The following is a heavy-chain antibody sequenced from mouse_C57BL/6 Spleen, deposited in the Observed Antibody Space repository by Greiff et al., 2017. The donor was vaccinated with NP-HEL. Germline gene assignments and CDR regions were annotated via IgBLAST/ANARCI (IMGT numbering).Heavy chain of an antibody. CDR1: GYTFTSYW. CDR2: IDPSDSYT. CDR3: ARLIGYYGSSPYYFDY. D-gene: IGHD1-1*01. Sequence: VQLQQPGAELVRPGTSVKLSCKASGYTFTSYWMHWVKQRPGQGLEWIGVIDPSDSYTNYTQKFKGKSTLTVDTSSSTAYMQLSSLTSEYSAVYYCARLIGYYGSSPYYFDYWGQGTTLTVSS. J-gene: IGHJ2*01. V-gene: IGHV1-59*01.